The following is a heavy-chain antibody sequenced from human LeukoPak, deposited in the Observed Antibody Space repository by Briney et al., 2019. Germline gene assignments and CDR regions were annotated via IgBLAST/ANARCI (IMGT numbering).Heavy chain of an antibody. CDR2: ISGSSGNT. J-gene: IGHJ3*02. CDR1: GFTFSSYA. CDR3: AKSRSGNTDGFDI. D-gene: IGHD4-23*01. Sequence: PGGSLRLSCAASGFTFSSYAMSWVRQAPGKGLEWVSGISGSSGNTYYADSVKSRFTISRDNSKNTLYLQMNSLRAEDTAVYYCAKSRSGNTDGFDIWGQGTMVTVSS. V-gene: IGHV3-23*01.